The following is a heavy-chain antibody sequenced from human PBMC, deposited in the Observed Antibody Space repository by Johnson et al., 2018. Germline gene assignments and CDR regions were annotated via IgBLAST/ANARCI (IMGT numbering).Heavy chain of an antibody. J-gene: IGHJ6*03. CDR3: ATLVGSDKIWDSYDSYHMGV. D-gene: IGHD3/OR15-3a*01. CDR1: GVSFSDHY. Sequence: VQLHESGGGLVQPGGSLRLSSAACGVSFSDHYIDWVRWAPGTGLAWVGRSRNKAPTYTTEYAPSVRGRFTISRDDSRGTPYLQMNSLMTEDTAVDYCATLVGSDKIWDSYDSYHMGVGGKGTTVTVSS. CDR2: SRNKAPTYTT. V-gene: IGHV3-72*01.